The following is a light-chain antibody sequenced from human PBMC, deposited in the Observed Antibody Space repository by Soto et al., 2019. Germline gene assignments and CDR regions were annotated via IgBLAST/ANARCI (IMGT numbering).Light chain of an antibody. J-gene: IGLJ1*01. CDR3: SLYTRANAYA. Sequence: QSVLTQPPSVSGSPGQSVTISCTGTSTDFVSYNRVSWYQQPPGTAPKLMIYEVSKRPSGVPDRFSGSKSGNPASLTISGLQAADAAYYYCSLYTRANAYAFATRTKVT. CDR1: STDFVSYNR. V-gene: IGLV2-18*01. CDR2: EVS.